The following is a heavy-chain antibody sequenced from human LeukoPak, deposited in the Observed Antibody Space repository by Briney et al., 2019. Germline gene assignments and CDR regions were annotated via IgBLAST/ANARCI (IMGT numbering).Heavy chain of an antibody. Sequence: ASVKVSCKASGYTSTGYYMHWVRQAPGQGLEWMGRINPNSGGTNYAQKFQGRVTMTRDTSISTAYMELSRLRSDDTAVYYCARARGLRYFDWGDYFDYWGQGTLVTVSS. CDR1: GYTSTGYY. J-gene: IGHJ4*02. CDR3: ARARGLRYFDWGDYFDY. V-gene: IGHV1-2*06. CDR2: INPNSGGT. D-gene: IGHD3-9*01.